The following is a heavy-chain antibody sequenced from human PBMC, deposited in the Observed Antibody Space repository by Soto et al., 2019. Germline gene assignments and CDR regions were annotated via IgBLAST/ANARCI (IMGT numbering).Heavy chain of an antibody. J-gene: IGHJ5*01. Sequence: EVQLVESGGGLVKPGGSLRLSCAASGFSFSSDSMGWVRQAPGKGLEWVSSISSSGSFMNYADSVKGRFTTSRDNAKNSLYLQMTSLKDEDTAVYYCARDPPTGSTLDWFDSWGQGTLVTVSS. V-gene: IGHV3-21*01. CDR2: ISSSGSFM. CDR3: ARDPPTGSTLDWFDS. D-gene: IGHD1-7*01. CDR1: GFSFSSDS.